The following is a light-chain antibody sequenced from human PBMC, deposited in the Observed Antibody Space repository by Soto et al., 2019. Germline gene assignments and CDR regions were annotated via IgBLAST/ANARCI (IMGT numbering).Light chain of an antibody. Sequence: EIVLTQSPGTLSLSPGERATLSCRASQSVSSSYLARYQQKTGQAPRLLIYCASSRATGIPDRFSGSGSGTDFTLTISRLEPEDFAVYYCQQYGSSPITFGQGTRLEIK. CDR1: QSVSSSY. CDR2: CAS. V-gene: IGKV3-20*01. J-gene: IGKJ5*01. CDR3: QQYGSSPIT.